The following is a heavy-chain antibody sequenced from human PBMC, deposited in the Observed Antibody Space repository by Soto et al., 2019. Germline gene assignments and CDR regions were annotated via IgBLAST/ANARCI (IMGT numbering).Heavy chain of an antibody. Sequence: QVQLVQSGAEVKKPGASVKVSCKASGYTFTSYYIHWVRQAPGQGLEWMGIINPSGGDITYAQKFQGRVTMTRDKSTSTVYMELSSLRSEDTAVYYCGRDGGYQRFDFWGQGALVTVSS. J-gene: IGHJ4*02. CDR1: GYTFTSYY. D-gene: IGHD2-2*01. CDR3: GRDGGYQRFDF. V-gene: IGHV1-46*03. CDR2: INPSGGDI.